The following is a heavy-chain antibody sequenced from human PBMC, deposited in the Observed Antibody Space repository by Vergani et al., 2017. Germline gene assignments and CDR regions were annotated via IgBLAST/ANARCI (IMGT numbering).Heavy chain of an antibody. CDR1: GFTFSTYA. CDR2: LTGGGGST. CDR3: AKHFRGWGIDY. Sequence: EVQLLESGGSLKQPGGSVRLSCAASGFTFSTYAMHWVRQAPGRGREWVSALTGGGGSTYYADSFKGRFIISRDNSRDTLYLQMNSLRTDDTATYYCAKHFRGWGIDYWGQGTQVIVSS. D-gene: IGHD3-16*01. V-gene: IGHV3-23*01. J-gene: IGHJ4*02.